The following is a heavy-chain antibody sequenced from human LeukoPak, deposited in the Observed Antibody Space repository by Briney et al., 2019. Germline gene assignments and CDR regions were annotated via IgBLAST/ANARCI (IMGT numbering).Heavy chain of an antibody. CDR2: IYTSGST. Sequence: KPSETLSLTCTVSGGSISSYYWSWIRQPAGKGLEWIGRIYTSGSTNYNPSLKSRVTMSVDTSKNQFSLKLSSVTAADTAVYYCASSAVLRFLEWPSGPLYYFDYWGQGTLVTVSS. CDR3: ASSAVLRFLEWPSGPLYYFDY. CDR1: GGSISSYY. D-gene: IGHD3-3*01. J-gene: IGHJ4*02. V-gene: IGHV4-4*07.